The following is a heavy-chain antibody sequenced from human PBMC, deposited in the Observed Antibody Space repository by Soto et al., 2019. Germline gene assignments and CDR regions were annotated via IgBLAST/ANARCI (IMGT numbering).Heavy chain of an antibody. D-gene: IGHD6-25*01. V-gene: IGHV3-72*01. CDR1: GFILSDHY. J-gene: IGHJ1*01. CDR2: SRNKANSYTT. CDR3: AIAAPPFQH. Sequence: EVQLVESGGGLVQPGGSLRLSCAASGFILSDHYMDWVRQAPGKGLEWVGRSRNKANSYTTEYVASVKGRFTISRDESKLALDLQMNSQRTEDTAMYYCAIAAPPFQHWGQGPLVTVSS.